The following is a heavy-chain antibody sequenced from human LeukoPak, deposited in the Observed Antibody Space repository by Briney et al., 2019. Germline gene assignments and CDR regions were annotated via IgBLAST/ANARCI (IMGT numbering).Heavy chain of an antibody. J-gene: IGHJ4*02. CDR3: AKLSGWTGWFFDY. Sequence: PGGSLRLSCAASGFTFSSYAISWVRQAPGKGLEWVSAISKSGDSTYYAGSVKGRFTISRDNSKNTIYLQMNSLRVEDTAVYYCAKLSGWTGWFFDYWGQGTVVTVSS. V-gene: IGHV3-23*01. D-gene: IGHD6-19*01. CDR2: ISKSGDST. CDR1: GFTFSSYA.